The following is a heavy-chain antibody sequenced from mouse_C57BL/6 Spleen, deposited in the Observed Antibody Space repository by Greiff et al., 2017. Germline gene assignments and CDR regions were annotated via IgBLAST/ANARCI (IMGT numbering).Heavy chain of an antibody. CDR1: GYTFTSYW. V-gene: IGHV1-50*01. CDR3: ARWSLYYYGRIDY. J-gene: IGHJ4*01. Sequence: QVQLQQPGAELVKPGASVKLSCKASGYTFTSYWMQWVNQRPGQGLEWIGEIDPSDSYTNYNPKFKGKATLTVDTSSSTTYMQLSSLTSYDSSVYYCARWSLYYYGRIDYWGQGTSVTVSS. CDR2: IDPSDSYT. D-gene: IGHD1-1*01.